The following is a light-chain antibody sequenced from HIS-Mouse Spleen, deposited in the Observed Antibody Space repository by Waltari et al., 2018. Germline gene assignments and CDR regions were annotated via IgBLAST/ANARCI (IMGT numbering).Light chain of an antibody. V-gene: IGLV3-21*03. CDR1: NLGSKS. J-gene: IGLJ2*01. CDR2: DDS. Sequence: SYVLTQPPSVSVAPGKTARIPCGGNNLGSKSVQWYQQKPGQAPVLVVYDDSDRPSGIPERFSGSNSGNTATLTISRVEAGDEADYYCQVWDSSSDHVVFGGGTKLTVL. CDR3: QVWDSSSDHVV.